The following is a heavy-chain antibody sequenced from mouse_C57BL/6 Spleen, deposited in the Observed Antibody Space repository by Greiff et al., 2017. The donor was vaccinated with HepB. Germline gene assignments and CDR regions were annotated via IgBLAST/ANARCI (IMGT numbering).Heavy chain of an antibody. CDR2: IRNKANGYTT. D-gene: IGHD4-1*01. Sequence: DVMLVESGGGLVQPGGSLSLSCAASGFTFTDYYMSWVRQPPGKALEWLGFIRNKANGYTTEYSASVKGRFTISRDNSQSILYLQMNALRAEDSATYYCARYWDFDGYFDVWGTGTTVTVSS. CDR1: GFTFTDYY. J-gene: IGHJ1*03. V-gene: IGHV7-3*01. CDR3: ARYWDFDGYFDV.